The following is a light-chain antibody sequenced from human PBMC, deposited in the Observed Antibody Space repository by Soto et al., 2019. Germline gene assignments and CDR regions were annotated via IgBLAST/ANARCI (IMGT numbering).Light chain of an antibody. J-gene: IGKJ4*01. Sequence: DIQMTQSPSSVSAFVVDRVTITCRASQGINSWLEWSQQKTGNASNVLIYAASSLHSVVPTSFSGSASGTDFTLTISILHPEDFATYYCQQANSFPLTFGGGTKVDIK. CDR3: QQANSFPLT. CDR1: QGINSW. CDR2: AAS. V-gene: IGKV1-12*01.